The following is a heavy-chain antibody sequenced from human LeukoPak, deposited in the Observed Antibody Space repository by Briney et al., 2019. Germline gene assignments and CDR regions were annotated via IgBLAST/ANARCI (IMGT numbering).Heavy chain of an antibody. CDR2: IQSKTDGGTT. CDR1: GFTFCKAW. D-gene: IGHD3-16*01. CDR3: TPDRGYKYAFNYFDY. Sequence: GWSLRLSRAASGFTFCKAWMNWVRQAPGKGLEWVGRIQSKTDGGTTDYAAPVTGRFAISRDDSTNTLHLPMHSLKAEDAAVYYCTPDRGYKYAFNYFDYWGPGTLVTVSS. J-gene: IGHJ4*02. V-gene: IGHV3-15*01.